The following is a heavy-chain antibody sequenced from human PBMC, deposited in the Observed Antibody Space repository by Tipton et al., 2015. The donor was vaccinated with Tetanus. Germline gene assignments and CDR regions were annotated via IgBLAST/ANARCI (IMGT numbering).Heavy chain of an antibody. V-gene: IGHV4-59*01. J-gene: IGHJ3*01. Sequence: GLVKPSETLSLTCTVSGDSMTKYYWSWIRQPPGKGLEWISYIFHSGSTNYNPSLKSRVTISMDTSKNQISLKLSSVTAADTAVYFCARRSFCTSSRCFDAFDLWGPGTGVTVSS. D-gene: IGHD3/OR15-3a*01. CDR2: IFHSGST. CDR1: GDSMTKYY. CDR3: ARRSFCTSSRCFDAFDL.